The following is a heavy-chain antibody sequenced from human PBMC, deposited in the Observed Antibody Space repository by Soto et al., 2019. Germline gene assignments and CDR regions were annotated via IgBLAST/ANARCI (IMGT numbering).Heavy chain of an antibody. J-gene: IGHJ6*04. CDR2: IDNAGTDS. V-gene: IGHV3-74*01. CDR3: ARGWFGPDV. CDR1: GFTLSGRS. Sequence: EVQLVESGGGLVQPGGSLRLSCAASGFTLSGRSMHWVRQAPGKELVWVSGIDNAGTDSTYADSVKGRFTCSRDNAKTMLYLQMNSLRVEVTAVYYCARGWFGPDVWGKGTTVTVSS. D-gene: IGHD3-10*01.